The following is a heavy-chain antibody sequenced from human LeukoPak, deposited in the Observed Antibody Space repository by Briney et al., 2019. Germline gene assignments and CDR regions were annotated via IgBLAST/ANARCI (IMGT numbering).Heavy chain of an antibody. CDR1: GLTFSAYG. CDR2: IWSDGTNK. Sequence: GGSLRLSCVASGLTFSAYGMHWVRQAPGKGLEWVAVIWSDGTNKYYAESVRGRFTISRDNSKNTLYLQMNTLIIEDTAVYYCASAAGAFDNWGQGTMITVPS. D-gene: IGHD6-13*01. V-gene: IGHV3-33*01. J-gene: IGHJ3*02. CDR3: ASAAGAFDN.